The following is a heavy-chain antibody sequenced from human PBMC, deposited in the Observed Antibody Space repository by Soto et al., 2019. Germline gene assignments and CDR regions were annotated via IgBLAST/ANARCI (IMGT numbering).Heavy chain of an antibody. J-gene: IGHJ4*02. CDR1: GGSISDGAFY. CDR3: ARIKGGAAGNFDF. Sequence: PSETLSLTCSVSGGSISDGAFYWTWIRQHPGKGLEWIGYIYYSGSTYYNPSLNSRATMSVDTSKNQFSLNLNFVTAADTAVYFCARIKGGAAGNFDFWGQGTLVTVS. D-gene: IGHD6-13*01. V-gene: IGHV4-31*03. CDR2: IYYSGST.